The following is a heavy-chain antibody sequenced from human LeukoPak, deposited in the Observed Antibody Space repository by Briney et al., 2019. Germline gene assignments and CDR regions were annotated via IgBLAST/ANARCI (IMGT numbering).Heavy chain of an antibody. CDR3: ARDMTWYMDV. V-gene: IGHV4-39*07. J-gene: IGHJ6*03. D-gene: IGHD3-16*01. CDR2: IYHSGST. Sequence: PSETLSLTCTVSGGSISSSSYYWGWIRQPPGKGLEWIGSIYHSGSTYYNPSLKSRVTISVDTSKNQFSLKLSSVTAADTAVYYCARDMTWYMDVWGKGTTVTVSS. CDR1: GGSISSSSYY.